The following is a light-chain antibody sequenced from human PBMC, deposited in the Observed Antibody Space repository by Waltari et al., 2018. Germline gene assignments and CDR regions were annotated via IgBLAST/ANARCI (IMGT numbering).Light chain of an antibody. CDR3: QQRNNYPIT. J-gene: IGKJ5*01. V-gene: IGKV1-9*01. CDR1: QGISTH. CDR2: TAS. Sequence: IQLTQSPSYLSASVGDRVIITCRASQGISTHLAWYQQKPGKAPKLLIYTASTLQSGVPSRFSGSGSGTEFTLTISSLQPEDFAAYYCQQRNNYPITFGQGTRLEI.